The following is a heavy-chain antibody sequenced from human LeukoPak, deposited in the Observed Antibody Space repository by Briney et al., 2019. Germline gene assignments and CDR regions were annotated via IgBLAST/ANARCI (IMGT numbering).Heavy chain of an antibody. CDR2: INHSGST. D-gene: IGHD6-19*01. CDR1: GRSFSGYY. Sequence: PSETLSLTCAVYGRSFSGYYWSWIRQPPGKGLEWIGEINHSGSTNYNPSLKSRVTISVHTSKNQFSLKLSSVTAADTAVYYCARGRYSSGWYSYYFDYWGQGTLVTVSS. J-gene: IGHJ4*02. CDR3: ARGRYSSGWYSYYFDY. V-gene: IGHV4-34*01.